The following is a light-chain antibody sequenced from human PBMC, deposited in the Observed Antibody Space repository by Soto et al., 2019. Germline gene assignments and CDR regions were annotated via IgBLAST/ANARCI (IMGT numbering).Light chain of an antibody. CDR1: SSDVVGYNY. CDR3: VAWDDSLNGYVV. V-gene: IGLV2-8*01. Sequence: SVLTQPPSASGSPGQSVTISCTGTSSDVVGYNYVSWYQQHPGKAPKFLIFEVSRRPSGVPDRFSGSKSGNTASLTVSGLQADDEADYYCVAWDDSLNGYVVFGGGTKVTVL. CDR2: EVS. J-gene: IGLJ2*01.